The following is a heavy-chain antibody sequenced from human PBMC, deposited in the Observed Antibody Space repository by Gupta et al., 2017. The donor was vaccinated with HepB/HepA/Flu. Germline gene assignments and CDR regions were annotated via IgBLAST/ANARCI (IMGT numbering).Heavy chain of an antibody. Sequence: QVQLQASGPGLVKPSETLSLTCTVSRISVSSNLYFWTWLRQPPGKGLEWIGSIYYSGSTDYNPSLNRRVTISMDTSKNQFSLKLSSVTAADTAVYYCARFGRCCSNTSCYRPFEYWGQGPLVTVSS. D-gene: IGHD2-2*02. J-gene: IGHJ4*02. CDR2: IYYSGST. V-gene: IGHV4-61*01. CDR3: ARFGRCCSNTSCYRPFEY. CDR1: RISVSSNLYF.